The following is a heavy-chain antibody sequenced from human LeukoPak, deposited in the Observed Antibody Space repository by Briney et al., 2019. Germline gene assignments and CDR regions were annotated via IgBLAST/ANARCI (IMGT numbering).Heavy chain of an antibody. J-gene: IGHJ4*02. CDR2: INHSGST. CDR1: GGSFSGYY. Sequence: SETLSLTCAVYGGSFSGYYWSWIRQPPGKGLEWIGEINHSGSTNYNPSLKSRVTISVDTSKNQFSLKLSSVTAADTAVYYCARGLNYYGSGSYYGYWGQGTLVTVSS. V-gene: IGHV4-34*01. D-gene: IGHD3-10*01. CDR3: ARGLNYYGSGSYYGY.